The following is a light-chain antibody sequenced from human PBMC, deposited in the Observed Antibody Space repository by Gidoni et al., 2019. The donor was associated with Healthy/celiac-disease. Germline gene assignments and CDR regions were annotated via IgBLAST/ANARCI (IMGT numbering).Light chain of an antibody. CDR1: QGISSY. V-gene: IGKV1-8*01. CDR2: AAS. CDR3: QQYYSYPLT. J-gene: IGKJ4*01. Sequence: AIRMTQSPSSLSASTGDRVTITCRASQGISSYFAWYQQKPGKAPKLLIYAASTLQSGVPSRFSGSGSGTDFTLTISCLQSEDFATYYCQQYYSYPLTFXGXTKVEIK.